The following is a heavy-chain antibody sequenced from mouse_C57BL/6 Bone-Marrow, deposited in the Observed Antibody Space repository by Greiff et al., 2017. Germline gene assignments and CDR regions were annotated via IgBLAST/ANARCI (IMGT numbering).Heavy chain of an antibody. Sequence: QVQLQQPGAELVKPGASVKLSCKASGYTFTSYWMQWVQQRPGQGLEWIGEIDPSDSYTNYHQKFKGKATLTVDTSSSTAYMQLSSLTSEDSAVYYCARELLRDYFDYWGQGTTLTVSS. V-gene: IGHV1-50*01. J-gene: IGHJ2*01. CDR1: GYTFTSYW. CDR2: IDPSDSYT. CDR3: ARELLRDYFDY. D-gene: IGHD2-12*01.